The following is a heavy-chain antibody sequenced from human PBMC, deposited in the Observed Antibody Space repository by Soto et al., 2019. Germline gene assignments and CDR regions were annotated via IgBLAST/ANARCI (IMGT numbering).Heavy chain of an antibody. CDR2: INPSGGSA. J-gene: IGHJ6*02. CDR3: ARRWIVVVPEDYGMDV. D-gene: IGHD2-2*01. CDR1: GYTFTSYY. Sequence: ASVKVSCKASGYTFTSYYMHWVRQAPGQGLEWMGIINPSGGSASYAQKFQGRVTMTRDTSTSTVYMELSSLRSEDTAVYYCARRWIVVVPEDYGMDVWGQGTTVTVSS. V-gene: IGHV1-46*01.